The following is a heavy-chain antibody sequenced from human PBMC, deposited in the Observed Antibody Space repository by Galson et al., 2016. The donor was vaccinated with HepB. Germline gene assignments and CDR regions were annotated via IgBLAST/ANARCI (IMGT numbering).Heavy chain of an antibody. CDR3: AKERTALTIGAFDI. V-gene: IGHV3-9*01. CDR2: ISWNSGHI. J-gene: IGHJ3*02. Sequence: SLRLSCAASGFTFDDYGMHWVRQAPGKGLEWVSGISWNSGHIDPADSVRGRFTIYRDNAKNSLFLQMHSLRPEDTALYFCAKERTALTIGAFDIWGQGTMVTVSS. CDR1: GFTFDDYG. D-gene: IGHD2-21*02.